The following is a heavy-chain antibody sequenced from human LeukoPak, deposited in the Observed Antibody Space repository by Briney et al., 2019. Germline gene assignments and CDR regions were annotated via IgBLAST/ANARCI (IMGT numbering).Heavy chain of an antibody. CDR3: ARYCGGDCYPYYYMDV. CDR1: GYTFTGYY. D-gene: IGHD2-21*01. CDR2: INPNSGGT. V-gene: IGHV1-2*02. Sequence: ASVKVSCKASGYTFTGYYMHWVRQAPGQGLEWMGWINPNSGGTNYAQKFQGRVTMTRDTSISTAYMELSRLRSDDTAVYYCARYCGGDCYPYYYMDVWGKGTTVTVSS. J-gene: IGHJ6*03.